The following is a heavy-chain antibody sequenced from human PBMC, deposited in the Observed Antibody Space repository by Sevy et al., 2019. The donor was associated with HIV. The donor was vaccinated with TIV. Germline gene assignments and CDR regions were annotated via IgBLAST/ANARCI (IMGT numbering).Heavy chain of an antibody. V-gene: IGHV1-24*01. Sequence: ASVKVSCKISGYTLTEFSMHWVRQVPEKGLEWMGSFDPEDAKTIYAQKFQGRVTMTEDTSTDTAYMELRSLRSEDTAMYYCAITREYYSDSSGYFDYWGQGTLVTVSS. J-gene: IGHJ4*02. CDR1: GYTLTEFS. D-gene: IGHD3-22*01. CDR2: FDPEDAKT. CDR3: AITREYYSDSSGYFDY.